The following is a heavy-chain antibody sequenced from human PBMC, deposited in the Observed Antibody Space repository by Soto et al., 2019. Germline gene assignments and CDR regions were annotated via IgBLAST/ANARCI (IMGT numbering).Heavy chain of an antibody. Sequence: SETLSLTCTVSGGSISSYYWSWIRQPPGKGLEWIGYIYYSGSTNYNPSLKSRVTISVDTSKNQFSLKLSSVTAADTAVYYCARSTQPYYYYYMDVWGKGTTVTVSS. CDR3: ARSTQPYYYYYMDV. D-gene: IGHD2-2*01. J-gene: IGHJ6*03. V-gene: IGHV4-59*01. CDR2: IYYSGST. CDR1: GGSISSYY.